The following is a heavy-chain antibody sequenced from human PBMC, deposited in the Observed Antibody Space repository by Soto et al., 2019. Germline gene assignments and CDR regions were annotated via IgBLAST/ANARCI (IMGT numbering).Heavy chain of an antibody. J-gene: IGHJ4*02. CDR2: RYYSEST. Sequence: KPSETLSLTCTVSGGSITTGGYYWSWIRQLPGKGLEWIGHRYYSESTYYNPSLKSRVSISLDTSKNQFSLKLSFVTAADTAMYSCASTTCSGARCYSWSIDYWGQGTPVTVSS. CDR3: ASTTCSGARCYSWSIDY. V-gene: IGHV4-31*03. CDR1: GGSITTGGYY. D-gene: IGHD2-15*01.